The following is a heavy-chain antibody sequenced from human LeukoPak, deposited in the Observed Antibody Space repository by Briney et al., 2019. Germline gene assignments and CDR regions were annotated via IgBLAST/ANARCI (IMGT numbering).Heavy chain of an antibody. D-gene: IGHD3-10*01. J-gene: IGHJ4*02. CDR3: AKDWKSGSGTDYRWGGDY. CDR1: GFTFSSYG. CDR2: ISYDGSNK. V-gene: IGHV3-30*18. Sequence: GGSLRLSCAASGFTFSSYGMHWVRQAPGKGLEWVAVISYDGSNKYYADSVKGRFTISRDTSKNTLYLQMDSLRAEDTALYYCAKDWKSGSGTDYRWGGDYWGQGTLVTVSS.